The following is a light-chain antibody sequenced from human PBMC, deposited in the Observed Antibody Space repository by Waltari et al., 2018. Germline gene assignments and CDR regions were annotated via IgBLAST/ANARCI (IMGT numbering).Light chain of an antibody. CDR2: GAS. V-gene: IGKV3-20*01. J-gene: IGKJ2*01. CDR1: QSVSRSY. CDR3: QQYGSPPYT. Sequence: ESVLTQSPSTLSLSPGERATLPCRASQSVSRSYLAWYQQTPGQAPRLLIHGASNRATGIPDRFSGSGSGTDLTLTISRLEPEDFAVYYCQQYGSPPYTFGQGTKLEIK.